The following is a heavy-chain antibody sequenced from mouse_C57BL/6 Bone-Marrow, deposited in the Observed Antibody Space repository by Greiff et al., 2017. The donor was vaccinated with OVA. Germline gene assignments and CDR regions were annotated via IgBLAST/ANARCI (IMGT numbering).Heavy chain of an antibody. CDR3: ARVDLYYGNYEDAMDY. Sequence: QVQLQQSGAELMKPGASVKLSCKATGYTFTGYWIEWVKQRPGHGLEWIGEILPGSGSTNYNEKFKGQATFTVDTSSNTAYMQLSSLTTEDSAIYYCARVDLYYGNYEDAMDYWGQGTSVTVSS. CDR1: GYTFTGYW. CDR2: ILPGSGST. V-gene: IGHV1-9*01. J-gene: IGHJ4*01. D-gene: IGHD2-1*01.